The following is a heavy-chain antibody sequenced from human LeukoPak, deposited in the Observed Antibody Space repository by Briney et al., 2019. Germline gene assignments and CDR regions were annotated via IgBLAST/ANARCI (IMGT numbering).Heavy chain of an antibody. V-gene: IGHV3-74*01. D-gene: IGHD3-10*01. J-gene: IGHJ4*02. Sequence: GGPLRLSCAASGVTFSSYWMHWVRQAPGKGLVWVSRINSDGSSTSYADSVKGRFTISRDNAKNTLYLQMNSLRAEDTAVYYCARAGGHYRSGLDYWGQGTLVTVSS. CDR3: ARAGGHYRSGLDY. CDR1: GVTFSSYW. CDR2: INSDGSST.